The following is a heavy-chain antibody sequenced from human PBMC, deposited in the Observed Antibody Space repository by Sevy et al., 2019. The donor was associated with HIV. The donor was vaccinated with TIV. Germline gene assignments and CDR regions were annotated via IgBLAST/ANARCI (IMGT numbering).Heavy chain of an antibody. Sequence: SETLSLTCTVSGGSISSGTYYWGWIRQPPGKGLEWVGSIHCTGSTYSNASLKSRVTKSVDTSKNQFSLKLNPVTAADTAVYYCARRPYDSSGYGFDYWGQGILVTVSS. CDR3: ARRPYDSSGYGFDY. CDR2: IHCTGST. D-gene: IGHD3-22*01. V-gene: IGHV4-39*01. CDR1: GGSISSGTYY. J-gene: IGHJ4*02.